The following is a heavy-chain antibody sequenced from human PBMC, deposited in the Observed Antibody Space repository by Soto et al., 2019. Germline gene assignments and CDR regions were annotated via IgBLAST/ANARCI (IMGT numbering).Heavy chain of an antibody. D-gene: IGHD6-6*01. CDR2: IYSDGTT. CDR3: AILSN. V-gene: IGHV3-53*02. CDR1: GFTVSSNY. J-gene: IGHJ4*02. Sequence: EVQLVETGGGLIQPGGSLRLSCAASGFTVSSNYKNWVRQAPGKGLEWLSIIYSDGTTYYADSVKGRFTISRDNFKNTLYLQMNNLRAEDTAVYYCAILSNWGQGTLVTVSS.